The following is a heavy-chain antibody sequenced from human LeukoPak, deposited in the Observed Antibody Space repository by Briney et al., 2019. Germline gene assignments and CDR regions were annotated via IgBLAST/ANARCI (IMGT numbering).Heavy chain of an antibody. V-gene: IGHV4-31*11. J-gene: IGHJ4*02. D-gene: IGHD4-17*01. CDR2: IYYSGTA. Sequence: SQTLSLTCAVSGGSISSGGYSWSWIRQHPEKGLEWIGYIYYSGTAYYNPSLKSRVTMSVDTSKNQFSLKLDSVTAADTAVYYCARFSNDHGVKFDYWGQGTLVTVSS. CDR1: GGSISSGGYS. CDR3: ARFSNDHGVKFDY.